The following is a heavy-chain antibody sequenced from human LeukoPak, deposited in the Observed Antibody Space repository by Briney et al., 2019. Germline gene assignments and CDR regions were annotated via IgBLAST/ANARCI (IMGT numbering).Heavy chain of an antibody. D-gene: IGHD3-10*01. J-gene: IGHJ4*02. Sequence: SVKVSCKASGGTFSSYAISWVRQARGQGLEWMGGIIRIFGTANYAQKFQGRVTITADESTSTAYMELSSLRSEDTAVYYCAIEKNRYYYGSGSFPRFDYWGQGTLVTVSS. CDR3: AIEKNRYYYGSGSFPRFDY. CDR1: GGTFSSYA. CDR2: IIRIFGTA. V-gene: IGHV1-69*01.